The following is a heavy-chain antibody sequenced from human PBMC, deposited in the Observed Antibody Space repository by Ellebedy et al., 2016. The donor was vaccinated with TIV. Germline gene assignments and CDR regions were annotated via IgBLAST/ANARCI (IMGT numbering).Heavy chain of an antibody. Sequence: GESLKISCAASGFTFTNYAMTWVRQTPKKGLEWVSGISASGGSIYYADSVKGRFTISRDNSKNTLYLQMNSLRGEDTAVYYCAKENEYVWGLIHYWGQGALVTVSS. J-gene: IGHJ4*02. V-gene: IGHV3-23*01. CDR2: ISASGGSI. CDR1: GFTFTNYA. CDR3: AKENEYVWGLIHY. D-gene: IGHD3-16*01.